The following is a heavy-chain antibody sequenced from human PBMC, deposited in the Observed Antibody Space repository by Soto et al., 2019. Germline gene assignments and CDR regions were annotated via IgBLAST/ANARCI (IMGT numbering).Heavy chain of an antibody. CDR1: GFTFDDYA. Sequence: GGSLRLSCAASGFTFDDYAMHWVRQAPGKGLEWVSGISWNSGSIGYADSVKGRFTISRDNAKNSLYLQMNSLRAEDTALYYCAKVKMARDLLYAFDIWGQGTMVTVS. V-gene: IGHV3-9*01. CDR3: AKVKMARDLLYAFDI. CDR2: ISWNSGSI. J-gene: IGHJ3*02. D-gene: IGHD2-15*01.